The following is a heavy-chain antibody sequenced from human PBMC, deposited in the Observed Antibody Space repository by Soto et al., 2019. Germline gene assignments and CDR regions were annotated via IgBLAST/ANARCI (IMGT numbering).Heavy chain of an antibody. V-gene: IGHV2-5*02. CDR1: GFSLSTSGVG. Sequence: SDPTLVNPTQTLTLTCTFSGFSLSTSGVGVGWIRQPPGKALEWLALIYWDDDKRYSPSLKSRLTITKDTSKNQVVLTMINMDPVDTATYYCAHSRRLYCSSTSCPGGFGYWFDPWGQGTLVTVSS. CDR3: AHSRRLYCSSTSCPGGFGYWFDP. J-gene: IGHJ5*02. CDR2: IYWDDDK. D-gene: IGHD2-2*01.